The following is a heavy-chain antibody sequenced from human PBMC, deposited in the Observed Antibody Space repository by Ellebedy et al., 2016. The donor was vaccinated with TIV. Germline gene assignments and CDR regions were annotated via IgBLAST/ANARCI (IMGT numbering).Heavy chain of an antibody. CDR3: AKENYGMDV. CDR1: GGAISSSNW. Sequence: MPSETLSLTCAVSGGAISSSNWWSWVRQPPGKGLEWIGEIYHSGSTNYNPSLKSRVTISVDKSKNQFSLKLNSVSAADKAVYYCAKENYGMDVWGQGTTVTVSS. V-gene: IGHV4-4*02. CDR2: IYHSGST. J-gene: IGHJ6*02.